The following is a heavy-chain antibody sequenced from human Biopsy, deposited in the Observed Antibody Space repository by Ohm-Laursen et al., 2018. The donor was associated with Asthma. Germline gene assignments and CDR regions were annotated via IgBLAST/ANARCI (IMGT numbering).Heavy chain of an antibody. Sequence: SLRLSCAASGFTFSTHHLSWVRQAPGKGLEWISAISGSGDNTYYADSVKGRLTISRDNSKNTLYLQMNSLRAEDTAVYYCAKDGRGGTPDNWFDPWGQGTLVTVSS. J-gene: IGHJ5*02. CDR3: AKDGRGGTPDNWFDP. V-gene: IGHV3-23*01. CDR1: GFTFSTHH. CDR2: ISGSGDNT. D-gene: IGHD1-7*01.